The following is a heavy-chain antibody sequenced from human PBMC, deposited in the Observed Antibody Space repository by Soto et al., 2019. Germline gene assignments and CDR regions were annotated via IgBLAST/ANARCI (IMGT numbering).Heavy chain of an antibody. D-gene: IGHD3-3*01. CDR2: INHSGST. Sequence: QVQLQQWGAGLLKPSETLSLTCAVYGGSFSGYYWSWIRQPPGKGLEWIGEINHSGSTNYNPSLKSRVTISVDTSKNQFSLKLSSVTAADTAVYYCARELTIFGTSDYWAQGTLVTVSS. J-gene: IGHJ4*02. CDR1: GGSFSGYY. CDR3: ARELTIFGTSDY. V-gene: IGHV4-34*01.